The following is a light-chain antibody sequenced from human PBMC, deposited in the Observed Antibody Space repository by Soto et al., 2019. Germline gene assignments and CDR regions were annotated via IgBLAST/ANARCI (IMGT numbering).Light chain of an antibody. V-gene: IGKV1-12*02. J-gene: IGKJ3*01. CDR3: QQAASFPFT. CDR1: QPIKTW. CDR2: TAS. Sequence: DIQLTQSPASVSAAVGDRINISCRASQPIKTWLAWYQQKPGKGPKLLIYTASTLETGVPSRFSGSGSWTDFTLTISSLQPEDAAIYSCQQAASFPFTFGPGAKV.